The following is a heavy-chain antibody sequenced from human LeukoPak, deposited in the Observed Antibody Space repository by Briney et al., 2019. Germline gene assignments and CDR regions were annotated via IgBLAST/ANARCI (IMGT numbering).Heavy chain of an antibody. CDR3: XRDRGSYPYYFDY. J-gene: IGHJ4*02. CDR1: GFTFSSYW. V-gene: IGHV3-74*01. Sequence: GGSLRLSCAASGFTFSSYWMHWVRQAPGKGLVWVSRINSDGSSTSYADSVKGRFTISRDNSKNTLYLQMNSLRAEDTAVYFXXRDRGSYPYYFDYWGQGTLVTVSS. CDR2: INSDGSST. D-gene: IGHD1-26*01.